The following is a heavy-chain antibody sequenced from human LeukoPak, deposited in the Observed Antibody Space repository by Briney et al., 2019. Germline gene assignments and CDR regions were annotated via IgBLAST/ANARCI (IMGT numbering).Heavy chain of an antibody. CDR2: IWYGGSNK. CDR3: ARDAPYCSGGSCYSERWYFDL. V-gene: IGHV3-33*01. CDR1: GFTFSSYG. J-gene: IGHJ2*01. D-gene: IGHD2-15*01. Sequence: GRSLRLSCAASGFTFSSYGMHWVRQAPGKGLEWVAVIWYGGSNKYYADSVKGRFTISRDNSKNTLYLQMNSLRAEDTAVYYCARDAPYCSGGSCYSERWYFDLWGRGTLVTVSS.